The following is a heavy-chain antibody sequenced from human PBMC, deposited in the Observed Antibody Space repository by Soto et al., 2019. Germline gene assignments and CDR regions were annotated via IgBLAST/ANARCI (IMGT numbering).Heavy chain of an antibody. D-gene: IGHD1-26*01. CDR3: ASAVSKWELLGFDY. V-gene: IGHV3-11*01. J-gene: IGHJ4*02. CDR2: ISSSGSTI. CDR1: GFTFSDYY. Sequence: QVQLVESGGGLVKPGGSLRLSCAASGFTFSDYYMSWIRQAPGKGLEWVSYISSSGSTIYYADSVKGRFTISRDNAKNSLDLQMNSLRAEHTAVYYGASAVSKWELLGFDYWGQGTLVTVSS.